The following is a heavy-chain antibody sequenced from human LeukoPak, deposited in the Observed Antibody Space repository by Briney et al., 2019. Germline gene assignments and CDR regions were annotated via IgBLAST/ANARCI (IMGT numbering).Heavy chain of an antibody. CDR1: GFTFSSYW. V-gene: IGHV3-7*03. D-gene: IGHD2-2*02. CDR3: AKDLDCSSTSCYIN. Sequence: GGSLRLSCAASGFTFSSYWMSWVRQAPGKGLEWVANIKQDGSEKYYVDSAKGRFTISRDNSKNTLYLQMNSLRAEDTAVYYCAKDLDCSSTSCYINWGQGTLVTVSS. J-gene: IGHJ4*02. CDR2: IKQDGSEK.